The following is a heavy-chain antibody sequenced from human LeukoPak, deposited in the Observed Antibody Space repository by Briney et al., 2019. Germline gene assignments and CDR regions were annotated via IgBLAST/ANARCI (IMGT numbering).Heavy chain of an antibody. V-gene: IGHV4-59*01. CDR3: ARVASPIQFTTIFGVVIMGYFDL. J-gene: IGHJ2*01. Sequence: SETLSLTCTVSGGSISSYYWSWIRQPPGKGLEWIGYIYYSGTTNYNPSLKSRVTISVDTSKNQFSLKLSSVTAADTAVYYCARVASPIQFTTIFGVVIMGYFDLWGRGTLVTVSS. CDR2: IYYSGTT. CDR1: GGSISSYY. D-gene: IGHD3-3*01.